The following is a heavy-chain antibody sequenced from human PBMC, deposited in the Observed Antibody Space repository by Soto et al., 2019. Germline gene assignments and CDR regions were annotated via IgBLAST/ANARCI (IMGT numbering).Heavy chain of an antibody. Sequence: SQTLSLTCVISGDSVSSNSAGWNWIRQTPSRGLEWLGRTYYRSKWYNNYAVSVKSRITINPDTSKNQFSLQRNSVTPEDTAVYYCARGSWDDATGHYYMDVWGKGTTVTVSS. CDR3: ARGSWDDATGHYYMDV. J-gene: IGHJ6*03. D-gene: IGHD3-9*01. CDR1: GDSVSSNSAG. CDR2: TYYRSKWYN. V-gene: IGHV6-1*01.